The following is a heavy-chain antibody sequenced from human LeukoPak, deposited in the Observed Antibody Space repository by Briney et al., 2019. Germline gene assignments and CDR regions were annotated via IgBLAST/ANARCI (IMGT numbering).Heavy chain of an antibody. J-gene: IGHJ4*02. Sequence: GGSLRLSCAASGFTFSTYAMSWVRQAPGKGLEWIGRIKSKTDGETTNNAEPVRGRFTISRDDSKSAVYLQMNSLKIEDTAVYYCTTDLGTYYHGSQRLIPIDYWGQGTLVTVSS. D-gene: IGHD3-10*01. CDR1: GFTFSTYA. CDR2: IKSKTDGETT. CDR3: TTDLGTYYHGSQRLIPIDY. V-gene: IGHV3-15*01.